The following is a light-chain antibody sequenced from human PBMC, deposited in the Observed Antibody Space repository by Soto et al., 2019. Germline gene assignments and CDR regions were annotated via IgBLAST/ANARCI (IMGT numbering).Light chain of an antibody. CDR1: QGIXSW. Sequence: DIQMTQSPSSVSASVGDRVTITCRTSQGIXSWLAWYQQKPGKAPRLLIYAASSLQSGVPSRFSGSGXGXXXXXTIXXXXXEDFXXYXCNPANSFPLTFGEGTKVEIK. CDR2: AAS. CDR3: NPANSFPLT. J-gene: IGKJ4*01. V-gene: IGKV1-12*01.